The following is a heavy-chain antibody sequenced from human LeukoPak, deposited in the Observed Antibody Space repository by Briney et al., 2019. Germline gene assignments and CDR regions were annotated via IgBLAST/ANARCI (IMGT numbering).Heavy chain of an antibody. J-gene: IGHJ6*03. D-gene: IGHD3-22*01. V-gene: IGHV4-59*01. CDR1: GGSISSYY. CDR2: IYYSGST. Sequence: SETLSLTCTVSGGSISSYYWSWIRPPPGKGLEWIGYIYYSGSTNYNPSLKSRVTISVDTSKNQFSLKLSSVTAADTAVYYCARVIDSSGYQGYYYMDVWGKGTTVTVSS. CDR3: ARVIDSSGYQGYYYMDV.